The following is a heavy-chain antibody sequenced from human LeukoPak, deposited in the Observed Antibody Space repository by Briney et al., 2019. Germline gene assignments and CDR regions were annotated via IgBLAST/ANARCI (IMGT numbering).Heavy chain of an antibody. CDR1: GFTFSIYS. J-gene: IGHJ4*02. D-gene: IGHD4-23*01. Sequence: AETLRLSCAASGFTFSIYSMNWVRQPPGKGLEWVSYISSSATSIYYADSVRRRFTISRDNAKNSLCLQMDSLRDDDTAVYYCASSDDYGGNRFDYWGRGTLVTVSS. V-gene: IGHV3-48*02. CDR3: ASSDDYGGNRFDY. CDR2: ISSSATSI.